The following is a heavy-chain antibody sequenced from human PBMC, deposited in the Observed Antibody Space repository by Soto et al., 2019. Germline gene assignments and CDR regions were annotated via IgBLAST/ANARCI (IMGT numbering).Heavy chain of an antibody. CDR3: TASSGWYNAFDI. D-gene: IGHD6-19*01. J-gene: IGHJ3*02. CDR1: GFTISGCS. CDR2: ITIRTGNI. Sequence: PGGSLRLSCEASGFTISGCSMNWVRQAPGKGLEWLAYITIRTGNIVYADSVRGRFTISADNAENSVFLQMSSLRDEDTAVYFCTASSGWYNAFDIWGQGTMVTVSS. V-gene: IGHV3-48*02.